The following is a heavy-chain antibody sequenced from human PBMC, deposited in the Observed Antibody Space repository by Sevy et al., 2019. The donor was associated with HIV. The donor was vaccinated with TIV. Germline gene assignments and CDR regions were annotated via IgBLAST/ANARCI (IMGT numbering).Heavy chain of an antibody. CDR3: ARDRGYYDSSGFYSRYDFDY. CDR2: ISYDGTNK. CDR1: GFTFTYYA. D-gene: IGHD3-22*01. V-gene: IGHV3-30-3*01. Sequence: GGSLRLSCAASGFTFTYYAMHWVRQAPGKGLEWVALISYDGTNKQYAESVKGRFTISRDNSKNTLYLQMNSLRAEDTAVYYCARDRGYYDSSGFYSRYDFDYWGQGTLVTVSS. J-gene: IGHJ4*02.